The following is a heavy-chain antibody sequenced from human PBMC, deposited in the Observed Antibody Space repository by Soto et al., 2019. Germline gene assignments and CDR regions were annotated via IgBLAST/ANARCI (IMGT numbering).Heavy chain of an antibody. CDR2: IYDTGISGYTPST. Sequence: SETLSLTCTVSGGSITSSYWSWIRRPPGKGLEWIAYIYDTGISGYTPSTSYNPSLKSRVTMSVDMSKSQFSLKLTSVTAADTAVYYCARGEDAFFYYGLDVWGQGITVTVS. CDR3: ARGEDAFFYYGLDV. J-gene: IGHJ6*02. CDR1: GGSITSSY. V-gene: IGHV4-59*01.